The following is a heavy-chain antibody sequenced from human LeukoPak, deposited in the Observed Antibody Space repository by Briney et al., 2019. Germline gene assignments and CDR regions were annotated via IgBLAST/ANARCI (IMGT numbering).Heavy chain of an antibody. CDR1: GFTFSTYY. J-gene: IGHJ4*02. V-gene: IGHV3-7*01. CDR2: IRQDGSGK. CDR3: ARWLYNSGWAIDY. Sequence: GGSLRLSCTASGFTFSTYYMAWVRQAPGKGLEWVANIRQDGSGKFYADSVKGRFTISRDNAKNSLFLQMNSLRAEDTAVYFCARWLYNSGWAIDYWGQGTLVTVSS. D-gene: IGHD6-19*01.